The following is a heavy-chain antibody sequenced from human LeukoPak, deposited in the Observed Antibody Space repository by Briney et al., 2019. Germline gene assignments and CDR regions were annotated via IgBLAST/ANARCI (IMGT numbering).Heavy chain of an antibody. CDR3: ATPPRGYTAYDRFAY. J-gene: IGHJ4*02. D-gene: IGHD5-12*01. CDR2: ITPIFRTI. Sequence: SVKVSCKASGDTFSDYAFSWVRQAPGQGFEWVGGITPIFRTISYAQKFKGRVTITADESTATSYMELSSLTSEDTAMYYCATPPRGYTAYDRFAYWGQGTLVTVS. CDR1: GDTFSDYA. V-gene: IGHV1-69*13.